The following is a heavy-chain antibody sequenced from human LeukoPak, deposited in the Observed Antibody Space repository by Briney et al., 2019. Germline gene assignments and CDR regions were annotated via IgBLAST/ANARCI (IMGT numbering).Heavy chain of an antibody. V-gene: IGHV1-24*01. Sequence: ASVKVSCKVSGNTRTELLMHWVRQAPGKGLEWMGGFDSEDGETNYAQKFQGRVTMTEDTSTDTVYMELSSLRSEDTAVYYCATVLASAADWYFDLWGRGTLVTVSS. CDR3: ATVLASAADWYFDL. J-gene: IGHJ2*01. CDR2: FDSEDGET. CDR1: GNTRTELL. D-gene: IGHD6-13*01.